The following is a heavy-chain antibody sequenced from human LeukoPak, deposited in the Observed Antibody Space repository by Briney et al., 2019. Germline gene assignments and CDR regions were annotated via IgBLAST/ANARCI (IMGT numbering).Heavy chain of an antibody. D-gene: IGHD6-19*01. CDR3: AIVAGTPGPYFDY. V-gene: IGHV4-30-2*01. CDR2: IYHSGST. CDR1: GVSISSGGYY. J-gene: IGHJ4*02. Sequence: SETLSLTCTVSGVSISSGGYYWSWLRQPPGKGLEWIGYIYHSGSTYYNPSLKSRVTISVDTSKNQFSLKLSSVTAADTAVYYCAIVAGTPGPYFDYWGQGTLVTVSS.